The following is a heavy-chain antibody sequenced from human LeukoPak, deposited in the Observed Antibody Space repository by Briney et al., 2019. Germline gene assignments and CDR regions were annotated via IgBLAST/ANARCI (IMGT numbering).Heavy chain of an antibody. J-gene: IGHJ4*02. V-gene: IGHV3-48*04. CDR2: ISSSSSTI. CDR1: GFTFSSYS. D-gene: IGHD2-2*01. CDR3: ARVSYLPYCSSTSCPNDY. Sequence: PGGSLRLSCAASGFTFSSYSMNWVRQAPGKGLEWVSYISSSSSTIYYADSVKGRFTISRDNAKNSLYLQMNSLRAEDTAVYYCARVSYLPYCSSTSCPNDYWGQGTLVTVSS.